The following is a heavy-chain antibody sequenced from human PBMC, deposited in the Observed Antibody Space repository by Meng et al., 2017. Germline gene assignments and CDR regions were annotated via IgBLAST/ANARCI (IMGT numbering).Heavy chain of an antibody. J-gene: IGHJ4*02. CDR2: IYYSGST. V-gene: IGHV4-59*01. CDR3: ARVLGSSGWFVDY. D-gene: IGHD6-19*01. CDR1: GGSISSYY. Sequence: SETLSLTCTVSGGSISSYYWSWIRQPPGKGLEWIGYIYYSGSTNYNPSLKSRVTISVDTSKNQFSLKLSSVTAADTAVYYCARVLGSSGWFVDYWGQGTLVTVSS.